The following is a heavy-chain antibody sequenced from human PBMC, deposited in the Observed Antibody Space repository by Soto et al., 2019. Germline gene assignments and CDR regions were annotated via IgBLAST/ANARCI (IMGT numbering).Heavy chain of an antibody. J-gene: IGHJ4*02. V-gene: IGHV1-24*01. Sequence: ASVKVSCKASGGTFYNYGFSWMRQAPGQGLEWMGGIDPENGETIYAQKFQGRVTMTEDTSTDTAYMELSSLKSEGSAVYYCATAKRGSRWYVSFDYWGQGTLVIVSS. CDR3: ATAKRGSRWYVSFDY. CDR1: GGTFYNYG. D-gene: IGHD6-13*01. CDR2: IDPENGET.